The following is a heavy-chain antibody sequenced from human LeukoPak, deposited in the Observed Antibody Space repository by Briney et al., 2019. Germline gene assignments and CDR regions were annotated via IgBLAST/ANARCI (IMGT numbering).Heavy chain of an antibody. D-gene: IGHD1-1*01. CDR2: FKSKTDGGTT. CDR1: GFIFSNAW. CDR3: TTDLGNWNAGSFDY. V-gene: IGHV3-15*01. Sequence: PGGSLRLSCAASGFIFSNAWMSWVRQAPGKGLEWVGRFKSKTDGGTTDYAAPVKGRFTISRDDSKNTLYLQMNSLKTEDTAVYYCTTDLGNWNAGSFDYWGQGTLVTVSS. J-gene: IGHJ4*02.